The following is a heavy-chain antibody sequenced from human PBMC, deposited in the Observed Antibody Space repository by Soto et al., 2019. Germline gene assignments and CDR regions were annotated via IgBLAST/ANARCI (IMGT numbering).Heavy chain of an antibody. J-gene: IGHJ4*02. V-gene: IGHV3-30-3*01. CDR2: ISYDGSNK. CDR3: ARDTLGILWGEFDY. CDR1: GFTFSSYA. D-gene: IGHD7-27*01. Sequence: QVQLVESGGGVVQPGRSLRLSCAASGFTFSSYAMHWVRQAPVKGLEWVAGISYDGSNKYYADSVKGRFTISRDNSKNTLYLRMNSLGAEDTAVYYCARDTLGILWGEFDYWGQGTLVTVSS.